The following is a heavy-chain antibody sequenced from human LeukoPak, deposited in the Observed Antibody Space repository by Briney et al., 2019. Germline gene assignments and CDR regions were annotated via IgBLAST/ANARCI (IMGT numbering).Heavy chain of an antibody. CDR2: IRYDGSNK. D-gene: IGHD3-10*01. CDR1: GFTFGDYA. J-gene: IGHJ6*03. CDR3: AKDGGTMVRGVIGYYYMDV. Sequence: GGSLRLSCTASGFTFGDYAMTWVRQAPGKGLEWVAFIRYDGSNKYYADSVKGRFTISRDNSKNTLYLQMNSLRAEDTAVYYCAKDGGTMVRGVIGYYYMDVWGKGTTVTISS. V-gene: IGHV3-30*02.